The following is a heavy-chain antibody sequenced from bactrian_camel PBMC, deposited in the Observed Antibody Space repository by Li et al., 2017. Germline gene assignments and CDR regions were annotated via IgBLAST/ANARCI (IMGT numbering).Heavy chain of an antibody. J-gene: IGHJ4*01. V-gene: IGHV3S53*01. CDR1: GTSSPIC. CDR2: ISNDGNT. CDR3: AASRKNLVFGIRERDYDY. D-gene: IGHD1*01. Sequence: HVQLVESGGGSVQAGGSLRLSCAASGTSSPICMGWFRQAPGKEREGVATISNDGNTRSADSVKGRFTISKDNAKNTLYLTMNSLKPEDTAMYYCAASRKNLVFGIRERDYDYWGQGTQVTVS.